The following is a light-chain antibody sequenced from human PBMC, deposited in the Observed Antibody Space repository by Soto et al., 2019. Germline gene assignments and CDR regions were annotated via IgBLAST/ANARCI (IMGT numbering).Light chain of an antibody. CDR2: QVS. CDR3: SSYTTTSTYV. Sequence: QSALTQPASVSGSPGQSITISCTGSISDVGSYDLVSWYQQHPGKAPKLMIYQVSRRPSGVSNRFFGPKSGNTASLAISGLQPEDEADYYCSSYTTTSTYVFGNGTKVT. V-gene: IGLV2-14*02. J-gene: IGLJ1*01. CDR1: ISDVGSYDL.